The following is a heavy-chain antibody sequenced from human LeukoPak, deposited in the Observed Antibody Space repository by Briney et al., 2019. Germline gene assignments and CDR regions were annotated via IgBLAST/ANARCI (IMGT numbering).Heavy chain of an antibody. J-gene: IGHJ6*04. CDR1: GFTFSSYW. CDR2: IKEDGGEG. V-gene: IGHV3-7*01. D-gene: IGHD2-8*01. Sequence: GGSLRLSCATSGFTFSSYWMTWVRQAPGKGLEWVANIKEDGGEGYYVDSVKGRFTVSRDNAKNSLYLQLTSLRAEDTAVYYCATRYCTISACRASSYKSFDVWGKGTTVTVSS. CDR3: ATRYCTISACRASSYKSFDV.